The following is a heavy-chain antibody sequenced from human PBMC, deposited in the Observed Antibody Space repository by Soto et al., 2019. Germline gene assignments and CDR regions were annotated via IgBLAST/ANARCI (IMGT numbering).Heavy chain of an antibody. CDR2: IYSVGST. J-gene: IGHJ6*02. CDR3: ARDKSPYSNYEGDYYYGMDV. V-gene: IGHV3-53*01. Sequence: GGSLRLSCAASGFTVSSNYMSWVRQAPGKGLEWVSVIYSVGSTYYADSVKGRFTISRDNSKNTLYLQMNSLRAEDTAVYYCARDKSPYSNYEGDYYYGMDVWGQGTTVTVSS. CDR1: GFTVSSNY. D-gene: IGHD4-4*01.